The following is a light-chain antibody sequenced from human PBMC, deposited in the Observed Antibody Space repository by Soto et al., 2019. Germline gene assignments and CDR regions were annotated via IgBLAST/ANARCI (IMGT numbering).Light chain of an antibody. CDR3: QQYNNWPRT. CDR1: QSVSSN. V-gene: IGKV3-15*01. CDR2: GAS. Sequence: EIVLIQSPATPFISSRERGTLSCRASQSVSSNLAWYQQKPGQAPRLLLYGASTRATGIPARFSGSGSGTEFTLTISSLQSEDFAVYYCQQYNNWPRTFGQGTKV. J-gene: IGKJ1*01.